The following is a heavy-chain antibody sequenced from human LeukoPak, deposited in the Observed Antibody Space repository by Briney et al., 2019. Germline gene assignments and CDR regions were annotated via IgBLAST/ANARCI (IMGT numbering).Heavy chain of an antibody. Sequence: EESLKISCKGSGYSLDSYWIGWVRQIPWKGLEWVGIIYPGDSDTRYSPSFQGQVTISADKSISTAYLQWSSLKASDTAMYYCARRRGFREFRDAFDIWGQGTMVTVSS. CDR2: IYPGDSDT. D-gene: IGHD3-10*01. CDR1: GYSLDSYW. CDR3: ARRRGFREFRDAFDI. J-gene: IGHJ3*02. V-gene: IGHV5-51*01.